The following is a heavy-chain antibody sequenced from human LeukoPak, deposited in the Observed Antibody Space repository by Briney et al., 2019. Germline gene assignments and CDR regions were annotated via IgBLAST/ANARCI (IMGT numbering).Heavy chain of an antibody. D-gene: IGHD5-12*01. CDR3: ARDSEWLRTFAFDI. CDR2: IKQDGSEK. CDR1: GFTFSSYW. Sequence: PGGSLRLSCAASGFTFSSYWMSWVRQAPGKGLEWVANIKQDGSEKYYVDSVKGRLTISRDNAKKSLYLQMNSLRAEDPAVYYCARDSEWLRTFAFDIWGQGTMVTVSS. J-gene: IGHJ3*02. V-gene: IGHV3-7*01.